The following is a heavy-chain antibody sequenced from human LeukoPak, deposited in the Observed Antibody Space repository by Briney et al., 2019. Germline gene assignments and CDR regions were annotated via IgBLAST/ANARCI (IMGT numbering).Heavy chain of an antibody. CDR2: IYYSGST. D-gene: IGHD2/OR15-2a*01. Sequence: SETLSLTCTVSGGSISSNNYYWGWIRQPPGKGLEWIGSIYYSGSTYYNPSLKSRVTISVDTSKSQFSLKLNSVTAADTAVYYCTRDSSMAYDYWGQGTLVTVSS. J-gene: IGHJ4*02. V-gene: IGHV4-39*07. CDR1: GGSISSNNYY. CDR3: TRDSSMAYDY.